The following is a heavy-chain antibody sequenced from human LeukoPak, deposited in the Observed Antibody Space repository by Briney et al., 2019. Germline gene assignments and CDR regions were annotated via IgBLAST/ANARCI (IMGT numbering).Heavy chain of an antibody. CDR1: GLTVSSNC. Sequence: GGSLRLSCAASGLTVSSNCMSWVRQAPGKGLEWVSFIYSGGNTYYADSVKGRFTISRDNSKNTVHLQMNSLRAEDTAMYYCARDRAARGYYYYYMDVWGKGTTVTVSS. CDR2: IYSGGNT. CDR3: ARDRAARGYYYYYMDV. D-gene: IGHD6-6*01. J-gene: IGHJ6*03. V-gene: IGHV3-53*01.